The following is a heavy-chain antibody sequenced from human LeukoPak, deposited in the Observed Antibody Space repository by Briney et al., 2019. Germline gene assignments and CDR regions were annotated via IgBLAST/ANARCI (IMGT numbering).Heavy chain of an antibody. CDR1: GYTFSGYY. CDR2: INSNSGAR. D-gene: IGHD3-16*01. J-gene: IGHJ4*02. CDR3: GRGRGGGTPGFDH. V-gene: IGHV1-2*02. Sequence: ASVKVSCKASGYTFSGYYMHWVRQAPGQGLESMGWINSNSGARNYAPKFQGRVTFSRDNSISAAYMELSSLRSDDTAIYYCGRGRGGGTPGFDHWGEGTLVTVSS.